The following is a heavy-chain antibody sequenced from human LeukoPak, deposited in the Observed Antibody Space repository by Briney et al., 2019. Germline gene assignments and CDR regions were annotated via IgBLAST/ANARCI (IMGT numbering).Heavy chain of an antibody. Sequence: PGGSLRLSCAASGFTFDDHGMSWVRQAPGKGLEWVSGIKWDGGRTGYADSVKGRFTISRDNAKNSVYLQMNSLRAEDTALYYCATSGENSSGWFAAAFDIWGQGTMVTVSS. D-gene: IGHD6-19*01. CDR3: ATSGENSSGWFAAAFDI. J-gene: IGHJ3*02. V-gene: IGHV3-20*04. CDR1: GFTFDDHG. CDR2: IKWDGGRT.